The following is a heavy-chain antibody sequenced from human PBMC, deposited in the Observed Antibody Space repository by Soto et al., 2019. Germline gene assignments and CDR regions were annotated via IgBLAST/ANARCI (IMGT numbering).Heavy chain of an antibody. D-gene: IGHD3-3*01. Sequence: PSQTLSLTCVISGYSVSSNSAAWNLIRQSPSRGLEWLGRTYYRSKWYNDYAVSVKSRITINPDTSKNQFSLQLNSVTPEDTAVYYCARSHRIFGVVGYWGQGTLVTVSS. V-gene: IGHV6-1*01. CDR2: TYYRSKWYN. CDR1: GYSVSSNSAA. CDR3: ARSHRIFGVVGY. J-gene: IGHJ4*02.